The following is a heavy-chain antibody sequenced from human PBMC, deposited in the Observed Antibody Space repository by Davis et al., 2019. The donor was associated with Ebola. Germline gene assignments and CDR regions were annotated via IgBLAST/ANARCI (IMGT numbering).Heavy chain of an antibody. J-gene: IGHJ4*02. Sequence: MPSETLSLTCTVSGGSISSYYWGRIRQPPGKGLEWIGYNYYSGSTNYNPSLKSRVTISVDTSKNQFSLKLSSVTAADTAVYYCARALDSGLLYWWYLDYWGQGTLVTVSS. CDR3: ARALDSGLLYWWYLDY. V-gene: IGHV4-59*01. D-gene: IGHD2-8*02. CDR1: GGSISSYY. CDR2: NYYSGST.